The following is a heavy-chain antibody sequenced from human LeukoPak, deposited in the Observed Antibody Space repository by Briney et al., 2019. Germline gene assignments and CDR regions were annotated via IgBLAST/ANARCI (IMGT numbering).Heavy chain of an antibody. Sequence: ASVKVSCKASGYTFTSYDINRVRQATGQRLEWMGWMNPNSGNTGYAQKFQGRVTMTRNTSISTAYMELSSLRYEDTAVYYCARDRHDSSGAFDYWGQGTLVTVSS. J-gene: IGHJ4*02. CDR1: GYTFTSYD. CDR3: ARDRHDSSGAFDY. V-gene: IGHV1-8*01. CDR2: MNPNSGNT. D-gene: IGHD3-22*01.